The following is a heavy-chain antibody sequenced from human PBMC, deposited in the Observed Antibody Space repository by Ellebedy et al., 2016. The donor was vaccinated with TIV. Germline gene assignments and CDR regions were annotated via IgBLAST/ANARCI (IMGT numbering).Heavy chain of an antibody. J-gene: IGHJ4*02. CDR1: GYTFTSYG. D-gene: IGHD6-19*01. Sequence: GESLKISCKGSGYTFTSYGITWVRQAPGQGLEWMGWISAYNGNTNYAQELQGRVTMTTDTSTSTAYMELRALRSDDAAVYYCAKKIKQSSGHDYWGQGTLVTVSS. CDR2: ISAYNGNT. V-gene: IGHV1-18*01. CDR3: AKKIKQSSGHDY.